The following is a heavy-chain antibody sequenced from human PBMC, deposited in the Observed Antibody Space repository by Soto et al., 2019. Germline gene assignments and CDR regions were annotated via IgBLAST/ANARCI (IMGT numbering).Heavy chain of an antibody. D-gene: IGHD3-10*01. CDR1: GYIFPNYG. CDR2: ISAYNANT. J-gene: IGHJ4*02. V-gene: IGHV1-18*01. CDR3: VRDLDGSGSYYTDY. Sequence: ASVKVSCKASGYIFPNYGISWVRQAPGQGLEWMGWISAYNANTNYAQKLQGRVTMTTDTSTSTAYMELRSLTSDDTAVYYCVRDLDGSGSYYTDYWGLGTLVTAPQ.